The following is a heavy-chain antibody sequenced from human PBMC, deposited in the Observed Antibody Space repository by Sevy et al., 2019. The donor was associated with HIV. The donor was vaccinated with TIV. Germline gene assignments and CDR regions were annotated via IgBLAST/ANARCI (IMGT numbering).Heavy chain of an antibody. CDR3: ARRGAYCGGDCYSGLDY. CDR2: ISYDGSNK. CDR1: GFTFSSYA. Sequence: GGSLRLSCAASGFTFSSYAMHWVRQAPGKGLEWVAVISYDGSNKYYADSVKGRFTISRDNSKNTLYLQMNSPRAEDTAVYYCARRGAYCGGDCYSGLDYWGQGTLVTVSS. J-gene: IGHJ4*02. D-gene: IGHD2-21*02. V-gene: IGHV3-30-3*01.